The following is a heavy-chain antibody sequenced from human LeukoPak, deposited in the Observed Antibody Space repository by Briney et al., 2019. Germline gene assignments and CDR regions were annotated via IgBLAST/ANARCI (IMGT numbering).Heavy chain of an antibody. Sequence: PGRSLRLSCAASGFTFSSYGMHWVRQAPGKGLEWVAVISYDGSNKYYADSVKGRFTISRDNSKNTLYLQMNSLRAEDTAVHYCAKDRVFKGYYYYGMHVWGQGTTVTVSS. V-gene: IGHV3-30*18. D-gene: IGHD2-8*01. J-gene: IGHJ6*02. CDR1: GFTFSSYG. CDR3: AKDRVFKGYYYYGMHV. CDR2: ISYDGSNK.